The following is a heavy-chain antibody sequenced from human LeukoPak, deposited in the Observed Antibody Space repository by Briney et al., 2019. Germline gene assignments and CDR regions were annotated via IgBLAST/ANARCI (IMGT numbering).Heavy chain of an antibody. V-gene: IGHV7-4-1*02. CDR1: GYTFTIYA. Sequence: GASVKVSSKASGYTFTIYAMNWVRQAPGQGLEWMGWINTNTGNPTYAQGFTGRFVFSLDTSVSTAYLQISSLKAEDTAVYYCARLLPGIAAAGANWFDPWGQGTLVTVSS. CDR2: INTNTGNP. J-gene: IGHJ5*02. D-gene: IGHD6-13*01. CDR3: ARLLPGIAAAGANWFDP.